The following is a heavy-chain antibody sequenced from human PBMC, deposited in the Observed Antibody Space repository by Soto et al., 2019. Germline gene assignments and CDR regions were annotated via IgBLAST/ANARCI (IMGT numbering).Heavy chain of an antibody. J-gene: IGHJ3*02. CDR1: GYPVTAYY. V-gene: IGHV1-2*02. CDR2: INPATGAA. D-gene: IGHD3-3*01. Sequence: QLHLVQSGAVVKKPGASVTVSCSASGYPVTAYYMHWVRQAPGRGLEWMGGINPATGAAKYTQTCQGRVPMTRDTSTSTGFMELSGLTSEDTAVFYCARGGGVGVAGSAAFDMWGQGTLVTVSS. CDR3: ARGGGVGVAGSAAFDM.